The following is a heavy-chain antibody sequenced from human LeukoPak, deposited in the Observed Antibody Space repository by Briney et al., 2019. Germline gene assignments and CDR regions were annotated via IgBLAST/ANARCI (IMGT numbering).Heavy chain of an antibody. CDR1: GYTFTSYY. V-gene: IGHV1-46*01. CDR2: INPGGGST. J-gene: IGHJ4*02. Sequence: GASVKVSSKASGYTFTSYYMHWVRQAPGQGLEWMGIINPGGGSTNYAQKFQGRITMTRDTSANTFYMELSSLRSEDTAVFYCARSQDYYGSGSDFDYWGQGTLVTVSS. D-gene: IGHD3-10*01. CDR3: ARSQDYYGSGSDFDY.